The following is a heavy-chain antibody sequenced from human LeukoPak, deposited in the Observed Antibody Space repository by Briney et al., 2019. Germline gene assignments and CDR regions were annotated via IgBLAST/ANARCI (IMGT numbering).Heavy chain of an antibody. J-gene: IGHJ4*02. CDR1: GFSFSGSA. CDR3: TAYLAPADN. Sequence: GESLKLSCAGSGFSFSGSATHWVRQASGRGLEWVGRIRSKANSYATGYAASVKGRFTISRDDSKNMAYLQMNSLKSEDTAVYYCTAYLAPADNWGQGTLVTVSS. CDR2: IRSKANSYAT. V-gene: IGHV3-73*01. D-gene: IGHD2-2*01.